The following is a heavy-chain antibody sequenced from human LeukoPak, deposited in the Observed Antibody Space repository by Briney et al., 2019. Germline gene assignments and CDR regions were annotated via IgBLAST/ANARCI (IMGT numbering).Heavy chain of an antibody. CDR2: ILPDGSQK. CDR1: DFTFDFYW. Sequence: PGGSLRLSCVASDFTFDFYWMTWVRQAPGKGLEWLANILPDGSQKYYVDSVKGRFTISRDNPKNSLCLQINNLRAEDTAVYYCGRLAHNAWYAIDFWGQGTLVTVSS. V-gene: IGHV3-7*01. J-gene: IGHJ4*02. D-gene: IGHD2-2*01. CDR3: GRLAHNAWYAIDF.